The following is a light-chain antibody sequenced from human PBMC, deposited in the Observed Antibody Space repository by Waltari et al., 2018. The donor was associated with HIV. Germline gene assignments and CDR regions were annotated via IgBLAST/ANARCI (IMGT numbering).Light chain of an antibody. CDR1: SSDVGSYNL. CDR2: EVN. CDR3: CSYAGSSTSVV. J-gene: IGLJ2*01. V-gene: IGLV2-23*02. Sequence: QSALTQSASVSGSPGQSITISCTGTSSDVGSYNLVSWYQHHPGKAPKLMIYEVNKRPSGVSNRFSGSKAGNTASLTISGLQAEDDADYYCCSYAGSSTSVVFGGGTKLTVL.